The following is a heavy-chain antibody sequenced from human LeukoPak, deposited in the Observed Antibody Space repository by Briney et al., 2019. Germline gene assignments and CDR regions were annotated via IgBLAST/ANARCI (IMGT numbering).Heavy chain of an antibody. D-gene: IGHD6-6*01. CDR3: ARYKDRYSSPSNFEY. Sequence: ASVKVSCKSSGYDFSNYGIMWVRQAAGQGLEWMGCISGFNGDTKYGPKFQGRVTLTADTSTGTAYMEVRSLRSDDTATYYCARYKDRYSSPSNFEYWGQGTQVIVSS. V-gene: IGHV1-18*01. J-gene: IGHJ4*02. CDR1: GYDFSNYG. CDR2: ISGFNGDT.